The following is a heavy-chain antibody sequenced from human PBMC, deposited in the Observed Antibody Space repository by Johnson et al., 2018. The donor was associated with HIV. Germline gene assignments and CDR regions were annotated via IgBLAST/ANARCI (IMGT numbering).Heavy chain of an antibody. Sequence: QVYLVESGGGVVQPGRSLRLSCAASGFTFSSYGMHWVRQAPGKGLEWVAVIWYDGSNKYYADSVKGRFTISRDNSKNTLYLQMNSLRAEDTAVYYCATGLGYSGSSRDAFEIWGQGTMVTVSS. V-gene: IGHV3-33*01. D-gene: IGHD6-13*01. CDR2: IWYDGSNK. CDR1: GFTFSSYG. J-gene: IGHJ3*02. CDR3: ATGLGYSGSSRDAFEI.